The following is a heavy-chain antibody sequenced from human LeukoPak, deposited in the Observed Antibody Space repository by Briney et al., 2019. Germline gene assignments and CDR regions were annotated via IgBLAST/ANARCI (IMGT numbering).Heavy chain of an antibody. CDR1: GGSISSYY. J-gene: IGHJ6*03. V-gene: IGHV4-59*01. CDR2: IYYSGST. Sequence: SETLSLTCTVSGGSISSYYWSWIRQPPGKGLEWIGYIYYSGSTNYNPSLKSRVTISVDTSRNQFSLKLSSVTAADTAVYYCARDGPDIVVVPAATVVYYYYYYMDVWGKGTTVTVSS. D-gene: IGHD2-2*01. CDR3: ARDGPDIVVVPAATVVYYYYYYMDV.